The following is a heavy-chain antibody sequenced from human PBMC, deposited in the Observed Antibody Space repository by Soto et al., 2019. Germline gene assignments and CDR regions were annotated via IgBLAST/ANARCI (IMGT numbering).Heavy chain of an antibody. D-gene: IGHD4-17*01. V-gene: IGHV4-30-4*01. J-gene: IGHJ3*02. CDR2: IYHTGST. Sequence: SETLSLTSTVSGGSMSRGDYYWSWIRQPPGKGLEWIGFIYHTGSTYYSPSLKNRVAISVDTSKNQFSLKLSSVTAADTAVYFCARDPLYDYGDLSHVFDIWDQGTMVS. CDR3: ARDPLYDYGDLSHVFDI. CDR1: GGSMSRGDYY.